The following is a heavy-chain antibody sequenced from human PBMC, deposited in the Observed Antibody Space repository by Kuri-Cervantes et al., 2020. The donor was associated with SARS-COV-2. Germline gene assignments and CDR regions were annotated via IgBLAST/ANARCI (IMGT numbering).Heavy chain of an antibody. D-gene: IGHD3-3*01. Sequence: SETLSLTCAVYGGSFSGYYWSWIRQPPGKGLEWIGEINHSGSTNYNPSLKSRVTISVDTSKNQFSLKLSSVTAADTAVYYCVRVGKYYDFWSGYYTAYYYYGMDVWGQGTTVTVSS. J-gene: IGHJ6*02. CDR3: VRVGKYYDFWSGYYTAYYYYGMDV. CDR1: GGSFSGYY. CDR2: INHSGST. V-gene: IGHV4-34*01.